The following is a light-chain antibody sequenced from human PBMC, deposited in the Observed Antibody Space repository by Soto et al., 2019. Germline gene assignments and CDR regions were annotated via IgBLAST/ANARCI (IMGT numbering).Light chain of an antibody. J-gene: IGLJ2*01. CDR2: SNN. V-gene: IGLV1-44*01. CDR1: SSNIVGNT. Sequence: QSALTQPPSASGTPGRRVTISCSGSSSNIVGNTVNWYQQLPGTAPKLLIYSNNQRTSGVPDRFSGSKSGTSASLAISGLQSEAEADYYCAAWDDSLNGVVFGGGTKVTVL. CDR3: AAWDDSLNGVV.